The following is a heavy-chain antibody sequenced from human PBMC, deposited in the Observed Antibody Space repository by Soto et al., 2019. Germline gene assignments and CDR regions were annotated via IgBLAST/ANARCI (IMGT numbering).Heavy chain of an antibody. CDR3: AVTTEYYYYYYMDV. Sequence: ASVKVSCQTSGYTYTSYGISWVRQAPGQGLEWMGWISAYNGNTNYAQKLQGRVTMTTDTSTSTAYMELRSLRSDDTAVYYCAVTTEYYYYYYMDVWGKGTTVTVSS. CDR2: ISAYNGNT. V-gene: IGHV1-18*01. CDR1: GYTYTSYG. J-gene: IGHJ6*03. D-gene: IGHD4-17*01.